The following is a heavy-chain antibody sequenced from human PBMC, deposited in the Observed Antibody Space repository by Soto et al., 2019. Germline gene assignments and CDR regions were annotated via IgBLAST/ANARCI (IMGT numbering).Heavy chain of an antibody. J-gene: IGHJ6*02. CDR1: GGSISSSSYY. CDR3: ARQWLVPGYYYYGMDV. V-gene: IGHV4-39*01. D-gene: IGHD6-19*01. CDR2: IYYSGST. Sequence: QLQLQESGPGLVKPSETLSLTCTVSGGSISSSSYYWGWIRQPPGKGLEWIGSIYYSGSTYYNPSLKSRVTISVDTSKNQFSLKLSSVTAADTAVYYCARQWLVPGYYYYGMDVWGQGTTVTASS.